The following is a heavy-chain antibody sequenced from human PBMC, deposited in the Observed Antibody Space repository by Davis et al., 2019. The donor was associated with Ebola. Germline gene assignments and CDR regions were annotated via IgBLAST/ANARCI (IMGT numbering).Heavy chain of an antibody. CDR2: SFYSGRT. J-gene: IGHJ2*01. Sequence: MPSETLSLTCTVPGGSMSTIYWSWIRQSPGKGLEWIGYSFYSGRTNYNPSLKSRVTISVDTSKNQFSLKLISVTAAATAVYYCARLPLADYDVLTGYYHWYFDLWGRGTLVTVSS. CDR3: ARLPLADYDVLTGYYHWYFDL. D-gene: IGHD3-9*01. V-gene: IGHV4-59*08. CDR1: GGSMSTIY.